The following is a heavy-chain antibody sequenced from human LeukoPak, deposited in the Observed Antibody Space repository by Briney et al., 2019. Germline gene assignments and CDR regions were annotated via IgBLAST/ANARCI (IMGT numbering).Heavy chain of an antibody. CDR3: ARDQRTTVAPLGLGPHAFDI. Sequence: PSETLSLTCTVSGGSISSYYWSWIRQPPGKGLEWIGYIYYSGSTNYNPSLKSRVTISVDTSKNQFSLKLSSVTAADTAVYYCARDQRTTVAPLGLGPHAFDIWGQGTMVTVSS. V-gene: IGHV4-59*01. J-gene: IGHJ3*02. CDR2: IYYSGST. CDR1: GGSISSYY. D-gene: IGHD4-23*01.